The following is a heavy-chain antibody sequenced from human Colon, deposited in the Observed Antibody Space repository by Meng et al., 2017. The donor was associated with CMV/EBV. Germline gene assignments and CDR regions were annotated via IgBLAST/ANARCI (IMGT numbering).Heavy chain of an antibody. CDR1: GFTFSSHG. J-gene: IGHJ4*02. V-gene: IGHV3-21*01. CDR3: ARDPLRYDSPLNYFDY. Sequence: GGSLRLSCAASGFTFSSHGMNWVRQAPGKGLEWVSSISSGSAYIYYADSVKGRFTISRDNAKNSLYLQMNSLRAEDTAVYYCARDPLRYDSPLNYFDYWGQGTLVTVSS. D-gene: IGHD3-22*01. CDR2: ISSGSAYI.